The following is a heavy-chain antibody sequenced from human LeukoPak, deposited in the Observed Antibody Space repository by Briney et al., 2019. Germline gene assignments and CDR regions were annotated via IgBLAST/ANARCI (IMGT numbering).Heavy chain of an antibody. V-gene: IGHV1-18*03. J-gene: IGHJ6*03. D-gene: IGHD5-12*01. CDR1: GYTYTSYG. CDR2: IGAYNGNT. CDR3: ARTSGDEESDYYYYYYMDV. Sequence: ASVKVSCKASGYTYTSYGISWLGQAPAQGIEWMGWIGAYNGNTNNAQTFQGKVTMTRDTSITTTYMRLSRLRSDDMGVYYCARTSGDEESDYYYYYYMDVWGKGTTVTISS.